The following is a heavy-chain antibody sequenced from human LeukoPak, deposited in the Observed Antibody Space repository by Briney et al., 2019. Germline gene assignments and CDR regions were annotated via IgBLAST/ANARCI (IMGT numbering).Heavy chain of an antibody. J-gene: IGHJ4*02. D-gene: IGHD3-10*01. Sequence: SETLSLTCTVSGGSISSYYWSWIRQPPGKGLEWIGYIYYSGSTNYNPSLKSRVTISVDTSKNQFSLKLSSVTAADTAVYYCARARGVVDYWGQGTLVTVSS. CDR2: IYYSGST. CDR3: ARARGVVDY. V-gene: IGHV4-59*12. CDR1: GGSISSYY.